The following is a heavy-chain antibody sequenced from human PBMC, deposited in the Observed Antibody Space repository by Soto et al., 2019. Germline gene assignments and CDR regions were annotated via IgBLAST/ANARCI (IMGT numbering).Heavy chain of an antibody. V-gene: IGHV3-30-3*01. Sequence: SLRLSCAASGFTFSSYAMHWVRQAPGKGLEWVAVISYDGSNKYYADSVKGRFTISRDNSKNTLYLQMNSLRAEDTAVYYCARDLGDFWSGYYGSCFDYWGQGTLVTVSS. CDR2: ISYDGSNK. D-gene: IGHD3-3*01. CDR3: ARDLGDFWSGYYGSCFDY. J-gene: IGHJ4*02. CDR1: GFTFSSYA.